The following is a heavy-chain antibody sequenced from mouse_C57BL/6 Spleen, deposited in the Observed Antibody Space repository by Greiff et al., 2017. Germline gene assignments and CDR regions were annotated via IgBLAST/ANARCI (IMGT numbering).Heavy chain of an antibody. CDR2: ISNGGGST. D-gene: IGHD2-4*01. V-gene: IGHV5-12*01. Sequence: DVKLVESGGGLVQPGGSLKLSCAASGFTFSDYYMYWVRQTPEKRLEWVAYISNGGGSTYYPDTVKGRFTISRDNAKNTLYLQMSRLKSEDTAMYYCARRDYDYDDYYAMDYWGQGTSVTVSS. J-gene: IGHJ4*01. CDR3: ARRDYDYDDYYAMDY. CDR1: GFTFSDYY.